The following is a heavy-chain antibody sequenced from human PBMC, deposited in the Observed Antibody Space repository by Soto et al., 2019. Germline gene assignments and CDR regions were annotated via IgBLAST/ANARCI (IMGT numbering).Heavy chain of an antibody. D-gene: IGHD6-19*01. V-gene: IGHV1-24*01. J-gene: IGHJ4*02. CDR2: FDPKDGET. Sequence: GASVTVSCKVSGYTLTELSMHWVRQAPGRGLEWMGGFDPKDGETIYAQKFQGRVTITADESTSTAYMELSSLRSEDTAVYYCARHIAVAGTPYYWGQGTLVTVSS. CDR3: ARHIAVAGTPYY. CDR1: GYTLTELS.